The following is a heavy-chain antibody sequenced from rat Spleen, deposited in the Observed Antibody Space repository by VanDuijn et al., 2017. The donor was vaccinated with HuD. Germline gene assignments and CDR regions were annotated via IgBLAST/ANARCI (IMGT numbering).Heavy chain of an antibody. V-gene: IGHV2-45*01. J-gene: IGHJ2*01. D-gene: IGHD1-3*01. CDR2: MWRGGST. Sequence: QVQLMESGPGLVQPSETLSLTCTVSGFSLTGYSVHWVRQPPGKGLEWMGVMWRGGSTEYNSALKSRLSISRDTSKSQVFLKMNSLRTEDTAMYFCARLTIGSWGQGVMVTVSS. CDR1: GFSLTGYS. CDR3: ARLTIGS.